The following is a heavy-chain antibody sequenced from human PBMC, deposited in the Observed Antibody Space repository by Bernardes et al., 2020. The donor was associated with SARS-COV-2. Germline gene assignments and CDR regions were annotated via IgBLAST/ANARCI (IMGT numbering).Heavy chain of an antibody. D-gene: IGHD2-15*01. CDR2: IWYDGSNK. V-gene: IGHV3-33*01. J-gene: IGHJ4*02. CDR1: GFTFSSYG. Sequence: GGSLRLSCAASGFTFSSYGMHWVRQAPGKGLEWVAVIWYDGSNKYYADSVKGRFTISRDNSKNTLYLQMNSLRAEDTAVYYCARDEADYYFDYWGQGTLVTVSS. CDR3: ARDEADYYFDY.